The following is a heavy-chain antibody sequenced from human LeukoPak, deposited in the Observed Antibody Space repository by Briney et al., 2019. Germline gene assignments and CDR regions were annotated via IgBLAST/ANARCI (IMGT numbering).Heavy chain of an antibody. Sequence: ASVKVSCKASGGTFSSYAISWVRQAPGQGLEWMGGIIPIFGTANYAQKFQGRVTITADESTSTAYMELSSLRSEDTAVYYCARGSAGGPGSYYVYYYYMDVWGKGTTVTISS. CDR2: IIPIFGTA. D-gene: IGHD3-10*01. CDR1: GGTFSSYA. V-gene: IGHV1-69*13. CDR3: ARGSAGGPGSYYVYYYYMDV. J-gene: IGHJ6*03.